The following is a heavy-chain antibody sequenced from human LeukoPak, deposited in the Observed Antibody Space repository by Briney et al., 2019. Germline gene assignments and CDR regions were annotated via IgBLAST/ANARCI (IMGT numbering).Heavy chain of an antibody. CDR3: ARGPQPYDDSGSRAFDI. Sequence: GGSLRLSCAASGFTFSDYAMHWVRQAPGKGLEYVSTISSNGDITYYANSVKGRFTISRDNSKNTLFLQLGSLRAEDIAVYYCARGPQPYDDSGSRAFDIWGQGAMVTVSS. J-gene: IGHJ3*02. D-gene: IGHD4-17*01. CDR1: GFTFSDYA. V-gene: IGHV3-64*01. CDR2: ISSNGDIT.